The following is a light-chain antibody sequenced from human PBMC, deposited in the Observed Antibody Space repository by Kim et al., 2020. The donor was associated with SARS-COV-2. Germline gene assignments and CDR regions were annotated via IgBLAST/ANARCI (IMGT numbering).Light chain of an antibody. J-gene: IGLJ3*02. CDR1: SLRSYY. V-gene: IGLV3-19*01. CDR2: GKN. Sequence: SSELTQDPAVSVALGQTVRITCQGDSLRSYYASWYQQKPGQAPVLVIHGKNNRPSGIPDRFSGSSSGNTAPLTITGAQAEDEADYYCNSRDSSGNHLVFG. CDR3: NSRDSSGNHLV.